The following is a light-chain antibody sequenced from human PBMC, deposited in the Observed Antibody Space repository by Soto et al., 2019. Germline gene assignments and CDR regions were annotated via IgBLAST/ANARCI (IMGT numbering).Light chain of an antibody. CDR3: QRLT. CDR1: QGISNY. Sequence: DIQLTQSPSFLSASVGDRVTITCRASQGISNYLAWYQQKPGKAPKLLIYAASTLQSGVPSRFSGSGSGTEFTLTISSLQPEDFATYYSQRLTVCGGTKVEIK. CDR2: AAS. J-gene: IGKJ4*01. V-gene: IGKV1-9*01.